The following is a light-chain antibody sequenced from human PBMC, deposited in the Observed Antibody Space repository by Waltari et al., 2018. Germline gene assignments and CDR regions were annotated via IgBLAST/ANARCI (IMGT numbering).Light chain of an antibody. J-gene: IGKJ5*01. V-gene: IGKV3-20*01. Sequence: EIVLTQSPGTLSLSPGERAPLFCRASQSVSSSYLAWYQQKPGQAPRLLVYGASNRATGIPDRFSGSGSGTDFSLTISRLEPEDFAVYYCQQFGTSPETFGQGTRLEIK. CDR2: GAS. CDR3: QQFGTSPET. CDR1: QSVSSSY.